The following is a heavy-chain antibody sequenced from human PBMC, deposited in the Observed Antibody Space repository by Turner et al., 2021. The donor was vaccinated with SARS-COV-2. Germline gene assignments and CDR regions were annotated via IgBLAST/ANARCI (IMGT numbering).Heavy chain of an antibody. Sequence: QLQLQESGPGLVKPSETLSLTCTVSNGSIRSSSYYWGWIRQPPGKGLEWIGSVAYSGTTNYKPSLKSGVTISVDTSKNQFPLKLSSVTDADTAVYYCARRVRTGNTGYYFDYWGQGTLVTVSS. J-gene: IGHJ4*01. V-gene: IGHV4-39*01. CDR2: VAYSGTT. D-gene: IGHD1-7*01. CDR1: NGSIRSSSYY. CDR3: ARRVRTGNTGYYFDY.